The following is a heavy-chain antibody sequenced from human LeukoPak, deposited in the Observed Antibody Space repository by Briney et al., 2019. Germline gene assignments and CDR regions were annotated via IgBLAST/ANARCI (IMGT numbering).Heavy chain of an antibody. CDR2: INTGNGNT. D-gene: IGHD6-19*01. CDR1: GYTFTSYA. Sequence: ASVXXXXXASGYTFTSYAXXXXRQAPGQRLXXXXXINTGNGNTKYSQKFQGRVTITRDTSASTAYMELSSLRSEDTAVYYCARRSSGYYYYGMDVWGQGTTVTVSS. J-gene: IGHJ6*02. CDR3: ARRSSGYYYYGMDV. V-gene: IGHV1-3*04.